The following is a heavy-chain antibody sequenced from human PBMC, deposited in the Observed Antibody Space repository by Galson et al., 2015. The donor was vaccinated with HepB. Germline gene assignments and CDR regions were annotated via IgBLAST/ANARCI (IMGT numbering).Heavy chain of an antibody. CDR3: VREVSMIRGQVMDGMDV. CDR2: IGISGTT. Sequence: LRLSCAASGFIFSTYDMHWVRQRTGEGLEWVSGIGISGTTYYPGSAKGRFTVSRENAKNSLYLQMNNLGAGDTAVYYCVREVSMIRGQVMDGMDVWGQGTTVTVSS. J-gene: IGHJ6*02. V-gene: IGHV3-13*04. D-gene: IGHD3-10*01. CDR1: GFIFSTYD.